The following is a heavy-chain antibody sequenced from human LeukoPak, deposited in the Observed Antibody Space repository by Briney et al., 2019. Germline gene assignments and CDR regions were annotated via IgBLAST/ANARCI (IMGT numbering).Heavy chain of an antibody. CDR3: AKGYYYGSGSYYHFDY. J-gene: IGHJ4*02. CDR2: ISGSSTSI. Sequence: GGSLRLSCTASGFTFNNYTMNWVRQAPGKGLEWVSSISGSSTSIYYADSVKGRFTISRDNSKNTLYLQMNSLRAEDTAVYYCAKGYYYGSGSYYHFDYWGQGTLVTVSS. D-gene: IGHD3-10*01. CDR1: GFTFNNYT. V-gene: IGHV3-23*01.